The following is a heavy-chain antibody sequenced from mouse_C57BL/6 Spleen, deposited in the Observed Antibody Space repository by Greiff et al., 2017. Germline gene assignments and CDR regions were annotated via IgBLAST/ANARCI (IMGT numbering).Heavy chain of an antibody. D-gene: IGHD2-14*01. V-gene: IGHV1-69*01. CDR2: IDPSDSYT. Sequence: QVQLQQPGAELVMPGASVKLSCKASGYTFTSYWMHWVKQRPGQGLEWIGEIDPSDSYTNYNQKFKGKSTLTVDKSSSTAYMQLSSLTSEDSAVYYCARSGGNYPDYWGQGATRTVCS. CDR3: ARSGGNYPDY. CDR1: GYTFTSYW. J-gene: IGHJ2*01.